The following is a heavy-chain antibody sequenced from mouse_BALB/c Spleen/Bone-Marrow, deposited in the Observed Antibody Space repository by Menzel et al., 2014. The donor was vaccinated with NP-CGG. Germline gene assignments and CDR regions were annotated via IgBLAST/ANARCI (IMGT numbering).Heavy chain of an antibody. Sequence: QVQLKESGAELVKPGAAMLLSSKSFGNTFTTSGINRVRLRPEQGPAMIGMILLGNISTDYNEKFKVKATLTTDKSSSSAYMQLKRLISEASALDFCSRGGYLGGYLDVWVGGTTGTISS. CDR3: SRGGYLGGYLDV. V-gene: IGHV1-77*01. J-gene: IGHJ1*01. D-gene: IGHD2-3*01. CDR2: ILLGNIST. CDR1: GNTFTTSG.